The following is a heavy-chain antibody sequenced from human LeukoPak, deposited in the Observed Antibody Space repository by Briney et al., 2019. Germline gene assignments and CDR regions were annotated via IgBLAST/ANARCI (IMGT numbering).Heavy chain of an antibody. D-gene: IGHD1-26*01. J-gene: IGHJ4*02. CDR1: GGSISSYY. Sequence: PSETLSLTCTVPGGSISSYYWSWIRQPPGKGLEWIGYIYYSGSTNYNPSLKSRVTISVDTSKNQFSLKLSSVTAADTAVYYCAGSGSYGPFDYWGQGTLVTVSS. CDR3: AGSGSYGPFDY. CDR2: IYYSGST. V-gene: IGHV4-59*08.